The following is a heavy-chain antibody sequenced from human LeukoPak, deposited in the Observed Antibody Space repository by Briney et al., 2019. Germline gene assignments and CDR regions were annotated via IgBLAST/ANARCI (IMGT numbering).Heavy chain of an antibody. D-gene: IGHD1-26*01. CDR1: GYSFTSYW. Sequence: GESPKLYCQGPGYSFTSYWIGWVRPTPGKGLGWMGIIYSGGYDTKSSPSFQRQVTISADKSISTSYLQWSSLKAADTAMYYCARREWELLGGDFDIWGQRTMVTVSS. J-gene: IGHJ3*02. CDR2: IYSGGYDT. V-gene: IGHV5-51*01. CDR3: ARREWELLGGDFDI.